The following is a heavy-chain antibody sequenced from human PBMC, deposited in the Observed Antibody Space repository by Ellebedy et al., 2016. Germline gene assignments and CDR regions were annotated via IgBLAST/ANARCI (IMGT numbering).Heavy chain of an antibody. CDR1: GFTFRSYS. D-gene: IGHD2-2*01. V-gene: IGHV3-48*01. J-gene: IGHJ4*02. CDR3: ARDLPAPFDY. CDR2: ISSSSSTI. Sequence: GGSLRLXCAASGFTFRSYSMNWVRQAPGKGLEWVSYISSSSSTIYYADSVKGRFTISRDNAKNSLYLQMNSLRAEDTAVYYCARDLPAPFDYWGQGTLVTVSS.